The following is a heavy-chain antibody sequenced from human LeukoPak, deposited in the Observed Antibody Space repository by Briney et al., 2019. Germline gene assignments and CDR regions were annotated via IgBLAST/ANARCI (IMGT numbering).Heavy chain of an antibody. Sequence: GRSLRLSCAASGFTFSSYGMHWVRQAPGKGLEWVAVIWYDGSNKYYADSVKGRFTISRDNSKNTLYLQMNSLRAEDTAVYYCARGGPLKPHYDDSSGYYYSGYYFDYWGHGTLVTVSS. CDR2: IWYDGSNK. CDR3: ARGGPLKPHYDDSSGYYYSGYYFDY. V-gene: IGHV3-33*01. CDR1: GFTFSSYG. J-gene: IGHJ4*01. D-gene: IGHD3-22*01.